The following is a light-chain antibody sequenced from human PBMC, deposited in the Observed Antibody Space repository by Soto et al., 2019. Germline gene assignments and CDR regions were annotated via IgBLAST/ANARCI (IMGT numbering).Light chain of an antibody. J-gene: IGKJ1*01. Sequence: DIQMTQSPSTLSGSVGDRVTITCRASQAINSWLAYYQQTPEKAPKLLIYTASTLKSGVPSRISGSGSRTEFTLTSSSLQPDDFATYYRQHYNSYSEAFGQGTKVDIK. CDR2: TAS. V-gene: IGKV1-5*03. CDR1: QAINSW. CDR3: QHYNSYSEA.